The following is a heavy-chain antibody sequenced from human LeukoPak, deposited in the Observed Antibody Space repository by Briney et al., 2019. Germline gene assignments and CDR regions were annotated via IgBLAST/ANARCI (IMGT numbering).Heavy chain of an antibody. Sequence: GGSLRLSCAASGFTFSSYAMSWFRQAPGKGLEWVSAISGSGGSTYYADSVKGRFTISRDNSKNTLYLQMNSLRAEDTAVYYCANQGVPAPRGVNWFDPWGQGTLVTVSS. CDR3: ANQGVPAPRGVNWFDP. CDR1: GFTFSSYA. V-gene: IGHV3-23*01. J-gene: IGHJ5*02. D-gene: IGHD2-2*01. CDR2: ISGSGGST.